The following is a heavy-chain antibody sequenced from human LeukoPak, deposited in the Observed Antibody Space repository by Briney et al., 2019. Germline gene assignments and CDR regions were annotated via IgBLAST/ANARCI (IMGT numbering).Heavy chain of an antibody. CDR3: ARIRPVAGTDY. CDR2: IYYSGSGST. D-gene: IGHD6-19*01. CDR1: GGSISGYY. J-gene: IGHJ4*02. V-gene: IGHV4-59*12. Sequence: SETLSLTCTVSGGSISGYYWSWIRQPPGKGLERIGYIYYSGSGSTNYNPSLKSRVTISVDTSKNQFSLKLSSVTAADTAVYYCARIRPVAGTDYWGRGTLVTVSS.